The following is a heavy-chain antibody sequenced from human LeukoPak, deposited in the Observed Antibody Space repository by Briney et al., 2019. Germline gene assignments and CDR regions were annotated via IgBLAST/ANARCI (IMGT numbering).Heavy chain of an antibody. CDR1: GDYISSSSYY. Sequence: SETLSLNCTVSGDYISSSSYYWGWIRQTPGKGLEWIGSVYKNGNSYHNPSLKSRVSISIDTSKNQFPLKVTSVTVADTAVYYCVRPGTSGTEGLEYWGQGTLVTVSS. V-gene: IGHV4-39*01. J-gene: IGHJ4*02. CDR2: VYKNGNS. CDR3: VRPGTSGTEGLEY. D-gene: IGHD1-26*01.